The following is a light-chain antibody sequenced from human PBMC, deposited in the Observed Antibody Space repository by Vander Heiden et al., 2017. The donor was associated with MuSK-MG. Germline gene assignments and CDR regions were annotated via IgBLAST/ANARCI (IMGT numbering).Light chain of an antibody. CDR1: QVIRND. CDR3: LQDYTHPLT. J-gene: IGKJ3*01. Sequence: AIQMTQSPSSLSASVGDRVTITCRASQVIRNDLAWYQQKPGKAPTLLIYDASSLQSGVPSRFSGTGSGTDFTLRISSLQPEDFATYYCLQDYTHPLTFGPGTRVDI. CDR2: DAS. V-gene: IGKV1-6*01.